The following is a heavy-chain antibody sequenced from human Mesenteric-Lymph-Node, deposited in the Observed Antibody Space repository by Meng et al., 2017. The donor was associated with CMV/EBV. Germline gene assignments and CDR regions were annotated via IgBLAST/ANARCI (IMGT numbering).Heavy chain of an antibody. Sequence: SGFTFSSYWMSWVRQAPGKGLEWVANIKQDGSEKYYVDSVKGRFTISRDNAKNSLYLQMNSLRAEDTAVYYCARVLDYDSTLDAFDIWGQGTMVTVSS. D-gene: IGHD3-22*01. J-gene: IGHJ3*02. CDR2: IKQDGSEK. CDR3: ARVLDYDSTLDAFDI. CDR1: GFTFSSYW. V-gene: IGHV3-7*01.